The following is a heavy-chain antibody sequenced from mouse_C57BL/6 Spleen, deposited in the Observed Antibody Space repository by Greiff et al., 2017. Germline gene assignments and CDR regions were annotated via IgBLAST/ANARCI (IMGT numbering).Heavy chain of an antibody. D-gene: IGHD1-1*01. J-gene: IGHJ1*03. Sequence: QVQLQQPGAELVMPGASVKLSCKASGYTFTSYWMHWVKQRPGQGLEWIGEIDPSDSYTNYNQKFKGKSTLTVDKSSSTAYMQLSSLTSEDSAVYYCARGDYGSSYWYFYVWGTGTTVTVSS. V-gene: IGHV1-69*01. CDR1: GYTFTSYW. CDR2: IDPSDSYT. CDR3: ARGDYGSSYWYFYV.